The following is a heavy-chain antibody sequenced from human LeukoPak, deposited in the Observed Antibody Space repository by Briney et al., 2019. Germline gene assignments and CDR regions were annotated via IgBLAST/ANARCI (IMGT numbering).Heavy chain of an antibody. CDR2: ISYDGSNK. J-gene: IGHJ6*04. D-gene: IGHD3-3*01. CDR1: GFTFSSYA. Sequence: PGGSLRLSCAASGFTFSSYAMHWVRQAPGKGLEWVAVISYDGSNKYYADSVKGRFTISRDNSKNTLYLQMNSLRAEDTAVYYCARGPYYDFWGGFWPPPHDYGMDVGGKGPRVTVSS. CDR3: ARGPYYDFWGGFWPPPHDYGMDV. V-gene: IGHV3-30-3*01.